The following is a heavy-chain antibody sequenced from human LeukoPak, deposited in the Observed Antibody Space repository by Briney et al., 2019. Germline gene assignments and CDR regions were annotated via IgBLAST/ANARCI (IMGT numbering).Heavy chain of an antibody. CDR2: IIPIFGTA. V-gene: IGHV1-69*05. Sequence: GASVKVSCKASGGTFSGYAISWVRQAPGQGLEWMGGIIPIFGTANYAQKFQGRVTITTDESTSTAYMELSSLRSEDTAVYYCAREDYYDSSGYYSLDYWGQGTLVTVSS. CDR1: GGTFSGYA. CDR3: AREDYYDSSGYYSLDY. J-gene: IGHJ4*02. D-gene: IGHD3-22*01.